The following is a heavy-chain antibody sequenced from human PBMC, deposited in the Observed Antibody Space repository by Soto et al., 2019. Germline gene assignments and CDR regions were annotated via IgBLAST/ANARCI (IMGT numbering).Heavy chain of an antibody. Sequence: SETLSLTCAVSGGSISSSSYYWGWIRQPPGKGLEWIGSIYYSGSTYYNPSLKSRVTISVDTSKNQFSLKLSSVTAADTAVYYCARQGRAVAGNYYYYGMDGWGQGTTVTVAS. CDR2: IYYSGST. CDR3: ARQGRAVAGNYYYYGMDG. V-gene: IGHV4-39*01. D-gene: IGHD6-19*01. J-gene: IGHJ6*01. CDR1: GGSISSSSYY.